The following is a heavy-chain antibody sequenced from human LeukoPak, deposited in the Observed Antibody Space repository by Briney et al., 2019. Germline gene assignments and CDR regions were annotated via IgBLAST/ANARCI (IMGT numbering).Heavy chain of an antibody. CDR1: GLIFSEYW. D-gene: IGHD4-17*01. Sequence: PGGSLRLSCAASGLIFSEYWMSWVCQAPGKGLEWVANIEHEGNEKYYGESVKGRFTISRDNAENSLYLQMNSLRPEDTAVYYCAGGTVELDSWGPGTLVPVSS. CDR3: AGGTVELDS. J-gene: IGHJ4*02. V-gene: IGHV3-7*04. CDR2: IEHEGNEK.